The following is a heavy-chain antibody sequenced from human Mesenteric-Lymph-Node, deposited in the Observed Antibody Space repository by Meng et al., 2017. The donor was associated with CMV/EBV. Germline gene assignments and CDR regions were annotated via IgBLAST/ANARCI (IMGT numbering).Heavy chain of an antibody. J-gene: IGHJ4*02. CDR2: ISGSSDYI. V-gene: IGHV3-9*01. D-gene: IGHD3-3*01. CDR3: ERTGYAPPTRSGNTH. Sequence: SLKISCVASGFSFANYAMHWVRQTPGKGLEWVSGISGSSDYIDYGDSVKVRFTISRDNSDNTLHLQMNSLRPKDTAVYYCERTGYAPPTRSGNTHWGQGTLVTVSS. CDR1: GFSFANYA.